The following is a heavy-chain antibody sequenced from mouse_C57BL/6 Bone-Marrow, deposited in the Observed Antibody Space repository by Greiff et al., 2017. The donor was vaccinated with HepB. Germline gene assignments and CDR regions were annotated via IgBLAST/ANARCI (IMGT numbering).Heavy chain of an antibody. CDR1: GYTFTSYW. D-gene: IGHD3-3*01. J-gene: IGHJ4*01. V-gene: IGHV1-5*01. CDR2: IYPGNSDT. Sequence: EVQLQQSGTVLARPGASVKMSCKTSGYTFTSYWMHWAKQRPGQGLEWIGAIYPGNSDTSYNQKFKGKAKLTAVTSASTAYMELSSLTNEDSAVYYCTRRRGRRDYAMDYWGQGTSVTVSS. CDR3: TRRRGRRDYAMDY.